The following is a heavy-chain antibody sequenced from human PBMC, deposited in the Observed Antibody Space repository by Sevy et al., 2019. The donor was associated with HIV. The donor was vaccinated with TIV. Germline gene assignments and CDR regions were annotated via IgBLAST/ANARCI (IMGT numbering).Heavy chain of an antibody. J-gene: IGHJ4*02. Sequence: SETLSLTCAVSGYSISSGYYWGWIRQPPGKGLEWIGGIYLSGTTYYNPSLKSRVTISEDTSKNQFSLKLSSVTAADSAGYYCATYSSGWYHSFDYWGQGTLVTVSS. CDR1: GYSISSGYY. V-gene: IGHV4-38-2*01. D-gene: IGHD6-13*01. CDR3: ATYSSGWYHSFDY. CDR2: IYLSGTT.